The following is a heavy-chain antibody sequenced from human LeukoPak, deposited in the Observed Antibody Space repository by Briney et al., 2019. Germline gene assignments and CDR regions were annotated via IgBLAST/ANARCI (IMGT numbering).Heavy chain of an antibody. J-gene: IGHJ5*02. CDR1: GGSISSSSYY. V-gene: IGHV4-39*07. CDR2: IYYSGST. CDR3: ARESLALNWFDP. D-gene: IGHD2-15*01. Sequence: SETLSLTCTLSGGSISSSSYYWGWLREPPGRGLEWIGSIYYSGSTYYNPSLKSRVTISVDTSKNQFSLKLSSVTAADMAVYYCARESLALNWFDPWGQGTLVTVSS.